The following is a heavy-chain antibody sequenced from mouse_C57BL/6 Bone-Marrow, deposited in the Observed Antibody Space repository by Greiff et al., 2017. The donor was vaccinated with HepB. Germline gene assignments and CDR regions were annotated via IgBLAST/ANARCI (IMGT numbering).Heavy chain of an antibody. J-gene: IGHJ1*03. D-gene: IGHD1-1*01. CDR3: ARRATVVATRSYWYFDV. V-gene: IGHV1-64*01. CDR2: IHPNSGST. Sequence: QVQLQQPGAELVKPGASVKLSCKASGYTFTSYWMHWVKQRPGQGLEWIGMIHPNSGSTNYNEKFKSKATLTVDKSSSTAYMQLSSLTSEDSAVYYCARRATVVATRSYWYFDVWGTGTTVTVSS. CDR1: GYTFTSYW.